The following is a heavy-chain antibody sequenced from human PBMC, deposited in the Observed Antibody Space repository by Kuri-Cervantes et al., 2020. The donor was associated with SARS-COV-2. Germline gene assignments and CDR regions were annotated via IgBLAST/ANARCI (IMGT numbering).Heavy chain of an antibody. D-gene: IGHD6-19*01. V-gene: IGHV1-69*04. Sequence: GGSLRLSCKASGGTFSSYAISWVRQAPGQGLEWMGRIIPILGTANYAQKFQGRVTIAADKSTSTAYMELSSLRSEDTAVYYCAKDGAVAGGGIPHFDYWGQGTLVTVSS. CDR3: AKDGAVAGGGIPHFDY. CDR1: GGTFSSYA. CDR2: IIPILGTA. J-gene: IGHJ4*02.